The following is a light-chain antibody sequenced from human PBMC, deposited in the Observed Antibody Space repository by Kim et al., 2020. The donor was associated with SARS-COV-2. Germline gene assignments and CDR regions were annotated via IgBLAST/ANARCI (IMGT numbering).Light chain of an antibody. Sequence: LSLSPGEKSTRACRARQSLSRDLAWYQHKPGQAPRLVIFDASTRATGIPSRFSGSGSETEYSLTISSLQSEDIAVDYCQQYNSRHSFGQGTKLEI. CDR2: DAS. CDR1: QSLSRD. CDR3: QQYNSRHS. V-gene: IGKV3D-15*01. J-gene: IGKJ2*01.